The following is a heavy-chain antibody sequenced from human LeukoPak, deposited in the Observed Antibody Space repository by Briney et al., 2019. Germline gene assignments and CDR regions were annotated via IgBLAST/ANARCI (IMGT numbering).Heavy chain of an antibody. V-gene: IGHV1-69*01. Sequence: SVKVSCKASGGTFSRYAISWVRQAPGQGLEWMGGIIPIFGTANYEQKFQGRVTITADESTSTAYMELSSLRSEDTAGYYCARTLSGHYDVLTGYEFGYFDYWGQGTLVTVSS. CDR1: GGTFSRYA. J-gene: IGHJ4*02. D-gene: IGHD3-9*01. CDR2: IIPIFGTA. CDR3: ARTLSGHYDVLTGYEFGYFDY.